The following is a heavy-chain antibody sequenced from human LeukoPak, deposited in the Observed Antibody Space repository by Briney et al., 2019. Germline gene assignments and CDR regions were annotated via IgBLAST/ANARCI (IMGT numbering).Heavy chain of an antibody. V-gene: IGHV3-15*01. CDR3: TISTLGYCSSTSCYAGTSGYYYGMDV. D-gene: IGHD2-2*01. J-gene: IGHJ6*02. CDR2: IKSKTDGGTT. Sequence: PGGSLRLSCAASGFTFSNAWMSWVRQAPGKGLEWVGRIKSKTDGGTTDYAAPVKGRFTISRDDSKNTLYLQMNSLKTEHTAVYYCTISTLGYCSSTSCYAGTSGYYYGMDVWGQGTTVTVSS. CDR1: GFTFSNAW.